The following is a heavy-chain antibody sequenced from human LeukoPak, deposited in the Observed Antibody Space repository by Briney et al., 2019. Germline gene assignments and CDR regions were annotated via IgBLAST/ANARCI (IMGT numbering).Heavy chain of an antibody. J-gene: IGHJ6*02. CDR1: AFTFSTYA. Sequence: PGGSLRLSCAASAFTFSTYAMSWVRQAPGMGLEWVSGISGSGAGTYYADSVKGRFTISRGDAKNSLYLQMNSLRAEDTAVYYCARGRTSRYYYYGMDVWGQGTTVTVSS. D-gene: IGHD2-2*01. CDR3: ARGRTSRYYYYGMDV. V-gene: IGHV3-23*01. CDR2: ISGSGAGT.